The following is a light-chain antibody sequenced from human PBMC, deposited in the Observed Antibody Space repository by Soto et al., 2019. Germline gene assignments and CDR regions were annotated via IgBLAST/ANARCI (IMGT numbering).Light chain of an antibody. CDR2: DVN. J-gene: IGLJ1*01. CDR1: SSDVGGYNY. CDR3: SSYTTSSTYV. V-gene: IGLV2-14*03. Sequence: QSALTQPASVSGSPGQSIAISCTGTSSDVGGYNYVSWYQQHPGKAPKLMIYDVNNRPSGVSNRFSGSKSGNTASLTISGLQAEDVADYYCSSYTTSSTYVFRTGTKVTVL.